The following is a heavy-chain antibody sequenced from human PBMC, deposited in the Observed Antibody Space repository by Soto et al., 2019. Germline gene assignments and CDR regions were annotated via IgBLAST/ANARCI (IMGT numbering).Heavy chain of an antibody. CDR1: GGSISSGGYY. V-gene: IGHV4-31*03. J-gene: IGHJ6*02. D-gene: IGHD3-10*01. CDR2: IYYSGST. Sequence: SETLSLTCTVSGGSISSGGYYWSWIRQHPGKGLEWIGYIYYSGSTYYNPSLKSRVTISVDTSKNQFSLKLSSVTAADTAVYYCARGKRQDITMVRGVIITSSKPNYYGMDVWGQGTTVTVSS. CDR3: ARGKRQDITMVRGVIITSSKPNYYGMDV.